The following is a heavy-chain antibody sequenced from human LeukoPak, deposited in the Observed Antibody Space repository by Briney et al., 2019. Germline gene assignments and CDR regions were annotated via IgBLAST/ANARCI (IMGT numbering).Heavy chain of an antibody. CDR3: ARRFGGYCSSTSCYYYGMDV. J-gene: IGHJ6*04. Sequence: SETVSITCAVYGGSFSGYYWSWIRQPRGRVLEWIGEINHVRSTNDNPSLKSRITVSVDTSKNQFSLKLSSVTAADTAVYYCARRFGGYCSSTSCYYYGMDVWGKGTTVTVSS. V-gene: IGHV4-34*01. CDR1: GGSFSGYY. D-gene: IGHD2-2*01. CDR2: INHVRST.